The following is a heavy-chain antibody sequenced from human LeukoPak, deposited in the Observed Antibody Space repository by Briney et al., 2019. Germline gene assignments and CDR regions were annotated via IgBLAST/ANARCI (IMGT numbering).Heavy chain of an antibody. Sequence: GRSLRLSCAASGFTFDDYAMHWVRQAPGKGLEWVSGISWNSGSIGYADSVKGRFTISRDNAKNSLYLQMNSLRAEDTAVYYCAKDTGIVVAKYYFDYWGQGTLVTVSS. V-gene: IGHV3-9*01. D-gene: IGHD3-22*01. CDR3: AKDTGIVVAKYYFDY. J-gene: IGHJ4*02. CDR1: GFTFDDYA. CDR2: ISWNSGSI.